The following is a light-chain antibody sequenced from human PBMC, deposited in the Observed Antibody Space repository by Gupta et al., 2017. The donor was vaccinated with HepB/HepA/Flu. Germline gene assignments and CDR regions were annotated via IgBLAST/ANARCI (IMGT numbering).Light chain of an antibody. J-gene: IGKJ3*01. V-gene: IGKV1-39*01. Sequence: DIQMTQSPSSLSASVGDRVTITCRASQTISNYVNWFQQKPGKAPKLLIYGASSLQTGVPSRCSGSGSETDFTLTISSLQPEDFATYSGQQSYRVPFTFGPGTRVDIK. CDR3: QQSYRVPFT. CDR2: GAS. CDR1: QTISNY.